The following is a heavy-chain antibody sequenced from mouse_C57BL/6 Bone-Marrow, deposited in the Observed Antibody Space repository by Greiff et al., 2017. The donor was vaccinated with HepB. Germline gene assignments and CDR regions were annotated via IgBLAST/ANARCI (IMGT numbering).Heavy chain of an antibody. Sequence: QVQLQQPGAELVKPGASVKMSCKASGYTFTSYWITWVKQRPGQGLEWIGDIYPGSGSTNYNEKFKGKATLTADKSSSTAYMQFSSLTSEDSAIYYCARHGVTVVASYWYFDVWGTGTTVTVSS. V-gene: IGHV1-55*01. D-gene: IGHD1-1*01. J-gene: IGHJ1*03. CDR2: IYPGSGST. CDR1: GYTFTSYW. CDR3: ARHGVTVVASYWYFDV.